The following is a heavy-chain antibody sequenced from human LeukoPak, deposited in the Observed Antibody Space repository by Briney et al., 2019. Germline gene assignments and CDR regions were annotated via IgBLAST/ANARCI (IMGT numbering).Heavy chain of an antibody. V-gene: IGHV3-23*01. CDR2: ISGSGGST. CDR1: GFTVSSSY. D-gene: IGHD2-2*01. Sequence: GGSLRLSCAASGFTVSSSYMSWVRQVPGKGLEWVSGISGSGGSTYYADSVKGRFTISRDNSKNTPFLQMNSLRAEDRAVYYCAKDSLRTVPKASFDYWGQGTLVTVSS. CDR3: AKDSLRTVPKASFDY. J-gene: IGHJ4*02.